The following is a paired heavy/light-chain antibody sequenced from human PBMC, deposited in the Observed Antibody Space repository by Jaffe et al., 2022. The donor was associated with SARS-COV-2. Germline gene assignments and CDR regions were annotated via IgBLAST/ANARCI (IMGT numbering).Heavy chain of an antibody. D-gene: IGHD5-12*01. J-gene: IGHJ5*02. CDR1: GFTFSNAW. CDR3: TRYSAGFDP. Sequence: EVQLEESGGGLVKPGESLRLSCAASGFTFSNAWMTWVRQAPGKGLEWVGHVRSNGGTTDYAAPVKGRFTISRNDSINTLYLQMNSLKTEDTAIYYCTRYSAGFDPWGQGTLVTVSS. CDR2: VRSNGGTT. V-gene: IGHV3-15*01.
Light chain of an antibody. J-gene: IGKJ4*01. CDR3: QQYFGLPLT. V-gene: IGKV4-1*01. Sequence: DIVMTQSPDSLAVSLGERATINCKSSQSVLNSSNNKNYLAWYQQKPGQPPKLLIFWASTRESGVPDRFSGSGSATDFTLTISSLQAEDVAVYYCQQYFGLPLTFGGGTKVEIK. CDR1: QSVLNSSNNKNY. CDR2: WAS.